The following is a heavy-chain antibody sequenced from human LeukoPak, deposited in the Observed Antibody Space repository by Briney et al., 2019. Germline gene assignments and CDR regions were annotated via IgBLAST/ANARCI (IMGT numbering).Heavy chain of an antibody. V-gene: IGHV3-30*02. CDR2: IDHDGSQK. CDR1: GFTSSANK. CDR3: AKDGGGGTFSFDY. J-gene: IGHJ4*02. D-gene: IGHD3-16*01. Sequence: GGSLRLSCAVSGFTSSANKTHWVSQAPGKGLEWVTFIDHDGSQKFYADSVKGRFTISRDNSKNALYLHINSLRPEDTAVYYCAKDGGGGTFSFDYWGQGSLVTVSS.